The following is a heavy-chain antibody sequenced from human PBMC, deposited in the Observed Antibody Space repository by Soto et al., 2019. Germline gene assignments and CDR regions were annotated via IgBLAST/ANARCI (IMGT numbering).Heavy chain of an antibody. V-gene: IGHV1-24*01. D-gene: IGHD5-18*01. CDR2: FDPEDGET. CDR3: ATGDTAMVAGAFDI. CDR1: GYRITELS. Sequence: ASVKLSCKVSGYRITELSMHWGRQATGKGLEWMGGFDPEDGETIYAQKFQGRVTMTEDTSTDTAYMELSSLRSEDTAVYYCATGDTAMVAGAFDIWGHGTMVTVSS. J-gene: IGHJ3*02.